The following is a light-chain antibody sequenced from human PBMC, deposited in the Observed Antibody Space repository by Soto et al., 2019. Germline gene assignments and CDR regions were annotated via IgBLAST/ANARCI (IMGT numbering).Light chain of an antibody. CDR1: QSVDSSY. Sequence: EIVLTQSPGTLSLSPGERATLSCRASQSVDSSYLAWYQQKPGQAPRLLIYDASSRATGIPDVFSGSGSGSDFTVSSGRLEPYLCGVYYCQQYGSSPPYTFGQGTKLEIK. J-gene: IGKJ2*01. CDR2: DAS. CDR3: QQYGSSPPYT. V-gene: IGKV3-20*01.